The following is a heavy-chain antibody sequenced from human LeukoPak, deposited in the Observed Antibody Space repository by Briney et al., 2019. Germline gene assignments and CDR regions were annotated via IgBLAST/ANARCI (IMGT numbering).Heavy chain of an antibody. J-gene: IGHJ4*02. V-gene: IGHV1-69*13. CDR1: GGTFSSYA. CDR2: IIPIFGTA. Sequence: ASVKVSCKASGGTFSSYAISWVRQAHGQGLEWKGGIIPIFGTANYAQKFQCRVKITADESTSTAYMELSSLRSEDTAVYYCARGRREDIVVVVAMYYFDYWGQGTLVTVSS. D-gene: IGHD2-15*01. CDR3: ARGRREDIVVVVAMYYFDY.